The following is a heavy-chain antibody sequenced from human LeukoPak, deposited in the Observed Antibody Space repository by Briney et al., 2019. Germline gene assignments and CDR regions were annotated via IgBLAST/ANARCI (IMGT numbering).Heavy chain of an antibody. CDR3: AREFQTTVTTYYYYMDV. D-gene: IGHD4-17*01. CDR1: GFFFSTYW. V-gene: IGHV3-7*01. CDR2: IKQDGSEK. J-gene: IGHJ6*03. Sequence: SLRLSCAASGFFFSTYWMSWVRQAPGKGLEWVANIKQDGSEKYYVDSVKGRFTISRDNAKNSLYLQMNSLRAEDTAVYYCAREFQTTVTTYYYYMDVWGKGTTVTVSS.